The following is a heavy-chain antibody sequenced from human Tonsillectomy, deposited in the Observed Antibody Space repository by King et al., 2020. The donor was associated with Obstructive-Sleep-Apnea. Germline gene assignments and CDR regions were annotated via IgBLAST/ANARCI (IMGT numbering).Heavy chain of an antibody. J-gene: IGHJ4*02. CDR3: ARVVGPVQYGGSHLTSRLGFDY. CDR2: ISYDGGNK. D-gene: IGHD1-26*01. CDR1: GFTFSSYV. V-gene: IGHV3-30*03. Sequence: VQLVESGGGVVQPGRSLRLSCAASGFTFSSYVMHWVRQAPGKGLEWVALISYDGGNKYYADSVKGRFTISRDNSKNTLYLQMNSLTADDTAVYYCARVVGPVQYGGSHLTSRLGFDYWGRGTLVTVSS.